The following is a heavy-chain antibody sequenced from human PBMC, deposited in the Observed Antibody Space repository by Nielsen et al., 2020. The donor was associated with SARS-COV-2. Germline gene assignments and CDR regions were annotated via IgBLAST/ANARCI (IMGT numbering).Heavy chain of an antibody. J-gene: IGHJ4*02. CDR1: GGSISSCGYY. V-gene: IGHV4-39*01. CDR3: ARHFRRWLQMGPDYFDY. Sequence: PETLSLTCTVSGGSISSCGYYWSWIRQHQGKGLVWLEYIYYSGSTYYNPSLKSRVTITVDTSKTQSSLKLSSVTAADTAVYYCARHFRRWLQMGPDYFDYWGQGTLVTVSS. CDR2: IYYSGST. D-gene: IGHD5-24*01.